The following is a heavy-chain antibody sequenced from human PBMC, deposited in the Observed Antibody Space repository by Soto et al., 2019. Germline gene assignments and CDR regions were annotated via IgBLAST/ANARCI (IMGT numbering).Heavy chain of an antibody. CDR1: GYSFEDYS. CDR2: ISWNGNFA. Sequence: EVQLVESGGDMVQPGRSLKLSCVGSGYSFEDYSMHWVRQAPGKGLESVSGISWNGNFAGYADSVKGRFTISRDNAKNSLLLQMRSLRLEDTALYYCVGGSWFDWGQGTLVTVSS. D-gene: IGHD2-15*01. V-gene: IGHV3-9*01. CDR3: VGGSWFD. J-gene: IGHJ4*02.